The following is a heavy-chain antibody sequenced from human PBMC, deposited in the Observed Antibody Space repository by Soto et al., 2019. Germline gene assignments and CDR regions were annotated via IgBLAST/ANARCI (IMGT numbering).Heavy chain of an antibody. D-gene: IGHD2-15*01. CDR2: IIPILGIA. Sequence: QVQLVQSGAEVKKPGSSVKVSCKASGGTFSSYTISWVRQAPGQGLEWMGRIIPILGIANYAQKFQDRVTITADKSTSTAYMELSSLRSEDTAVYYFARKKDPYAQFDYWGQGTLVTVSS. V-gene: IGHV1-69*02. J-gene: IGHJ4*02. CDR1: GGTFSSYT. CDR3: ARKKDPYAQFDY.